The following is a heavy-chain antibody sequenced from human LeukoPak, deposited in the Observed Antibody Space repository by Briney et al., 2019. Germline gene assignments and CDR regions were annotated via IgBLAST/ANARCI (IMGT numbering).Heavy chain of an antibody. J-gene: IGHJ5*02. Sequence: GGSLRLPCAASGFTFSSYAMSWVRQPPAKGLEWVSALSGSGGSTYYADSVKGRFTISRDNPKNTLYLQMNSLRAEDTAVYYCAKDLGDWFDPWGQGTLVTVSS. V-gene: IGHV3-23*01. CDR2: LSGSGGST. CDR1: GFTFSSYA. CDR3: AKDLGDWFDP. D-gene: IGHD7-27*01.